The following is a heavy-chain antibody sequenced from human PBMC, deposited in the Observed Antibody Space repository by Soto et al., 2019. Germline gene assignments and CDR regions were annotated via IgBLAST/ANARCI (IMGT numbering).Heavy chain of an antibody. CDR1: GGSISSSNW. CDR2: IYHSGST. CDR3: ARVVGGYYYGMDV. D-gene: IGHD2-2*01. Sequence: QVQLQESGPGLVKPSGTLSLTCAVSGGSISSSNWWSWVRQPPGKGLEWIGEIYHSGSTNYNRSLTGRVTISVDKSKNQFSLKLSSVTAADTAVYYCARVVGGYYYGMDVWGQGTTVTVSS. V-gene: IGHV4-4*02. J-gene: IGHJ6*02.